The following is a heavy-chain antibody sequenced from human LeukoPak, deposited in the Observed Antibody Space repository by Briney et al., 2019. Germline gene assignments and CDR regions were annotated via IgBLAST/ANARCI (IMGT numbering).Heavy chain of an antibody. CDR3: AKDAYCSSTSCYSNFDY. D-gene: IGHD2-2*02. CDR2: ISYDGSNK. J-gene: IGHJ4*02. V-gene: IGHV3-30*18. CDR1: GFTFSSYG. Sequence: PGGSLRLSCAASGFTFSSYGMHWVRQAPGKGLEWVAVISYDGSNKYYADSVKGRFTISRDNSKNTLYLQMNSLRAEDTAVYYCAKDAYCSSTSCYSNFDYWGQGTLVTVSS.